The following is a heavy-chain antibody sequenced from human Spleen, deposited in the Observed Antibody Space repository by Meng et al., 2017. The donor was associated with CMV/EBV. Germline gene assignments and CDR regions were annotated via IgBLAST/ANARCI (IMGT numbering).Heavy chain of an antibody. J-gene: IGHJ4*02. CDR3: AKSGVPRRLVGYHLDY. V-gene: IGHV3-23*01. CDR1: GFTFSSYE. CDR2: VSGSGGAT. Sequence: GESLKISCAASGFTFSSYEMNWVRQAPGKGLEWVSVVSGSGGATFYKDSVEGRLTISRDNSRNTVYLHMNGLRAEDTAIYYCAKSGVPRRLVGYHLDYWGRGTLVTVSS. D-gene: IGHD2-15*01.